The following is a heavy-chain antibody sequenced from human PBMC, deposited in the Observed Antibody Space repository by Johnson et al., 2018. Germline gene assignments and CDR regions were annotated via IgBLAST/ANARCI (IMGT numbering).Heavy chain of an antibody. CDR1: GFTFSSYW. D-gene: IGHD3-3*01. CDR2: INSDGSST. V-gene: IGHV3-74*01. Sequence: VQLQESGGGLVQPGGSLRLSCAASGFTFSSYWMHWVRQAPGKGLVWVSRINSDGSSTSYADSVKGRFTISRDNAKNTRYLQMNSLRAEDTAVYYCARDSVYDFWSGYYYYMDVWGKGTTVTVSS. J-gene: IGHJ6*03. CDR3: ARDSVYDFWSGYYYYMDV.